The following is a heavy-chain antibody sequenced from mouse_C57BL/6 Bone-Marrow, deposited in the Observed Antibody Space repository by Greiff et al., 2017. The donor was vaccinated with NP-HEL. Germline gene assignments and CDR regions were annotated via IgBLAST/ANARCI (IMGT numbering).Heavy chain of an antibody. Sequence: VKLQESGAELVKPGASVKMSCKASGYTFTSYWITWVKQRPGQGLEWIGDIYPGSGSTNYNEKVKSKATLTVDTSSSTAYMQISSLTSEDSAVYYCARGDYGSPNWYFDVWGTGTTVTVSS. CDR2: IYPGSGST. D-gene: IGHD1-1*01. J-gene: IGHJ1*03. V-gene: IGHV1-55*01. CDR3: ARGDYGSPNWYFDV. CDR1: GYTFTSYW.